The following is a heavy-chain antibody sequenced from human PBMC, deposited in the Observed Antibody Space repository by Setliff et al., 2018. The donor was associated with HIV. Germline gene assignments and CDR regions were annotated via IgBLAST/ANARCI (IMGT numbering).Heavy chain of an antibody. D-gene: IGHD2-2*01. CDR1: GDLIRNSFYY. V-gene: IGHV4-39*07. Sequence: SETLSLTCDVSGDLIRNSFYYWAWIRQSPGRGLEWIGSVYYSGSTHYNPSLESRATISVDTSMNYLSLNLTSVTAADTAVYFCARRVVHTSPSDPSGLYFDFWGQGTLVTVSS. J-gene: IGHJ4*02. CDR2: VYYSGST. CDR3: ARRVVHTSPSDPSGLYFDF.